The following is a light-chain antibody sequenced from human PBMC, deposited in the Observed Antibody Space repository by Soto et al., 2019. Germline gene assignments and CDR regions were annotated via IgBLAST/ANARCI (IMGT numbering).Light chain of an antibody. CDR3: QQYGSSPWT. J-gene: IGKJ1*01. Sequence: EIVLTQSPGTLSLSPGERATLSCRASQSVSSNYLAWYQQKPGQAPRLLIYDASSRATGIPDRFSGSGSGRDFTLTISRLEPEDFAVYYCQQYGSSPWTFGQGTKVDIQ. CDR1: QSVSSNY. CDR2: DAS. V-gene: IGKV3-20*01.